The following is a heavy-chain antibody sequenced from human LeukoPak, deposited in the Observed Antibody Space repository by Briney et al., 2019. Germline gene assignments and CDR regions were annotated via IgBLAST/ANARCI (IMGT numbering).Heavy chain of an antibody. CDR2: INPNSGGT. J-gene: IGHJ4*02. Sequence: GASMKVSCKASGYTFTGYYMHWVRQAPGQGLEWMGWINPNSGGTNYAQKFQGRVTMTRDTSISTAYMELSRLRSDDTAVYYCARDGFMVRGIIDYWGQGTLVTVSS. CDR1: GYTFTGYY. CDR3: ARDGFMVRGIIDY. D-gene: IGHD3-10*01. V-gene: IGHV1-2*02.